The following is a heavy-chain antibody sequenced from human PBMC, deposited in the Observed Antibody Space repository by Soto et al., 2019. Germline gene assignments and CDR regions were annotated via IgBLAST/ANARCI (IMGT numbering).Heavy chain of an antibody. Sequence: GGSLRLSCSASGFTFSSYAMHWVRQAPGKGLEYVSAISSNGGSTYYADSVKGRFTISRDNSKNTLYLQMSSLRAEDTAVYYCVRGGFGVVITKGSWFDPWGQGTLVTVSS. V-gene: IGHV3-64D*08. D-gene: IGHD3-3*01. CDR2: ISSNGGST. CDR3: VRGGFGVVITKGSWFDP. J-gene: IGHJ5*02. CDR1: GFTFSSYA.